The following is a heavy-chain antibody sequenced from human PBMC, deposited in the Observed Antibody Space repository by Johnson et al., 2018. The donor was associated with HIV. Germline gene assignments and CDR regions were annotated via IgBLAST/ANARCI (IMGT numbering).Heavy chain of an antibody. D-gene: IGHD3-22*01. J-gene: IGHJ3*01. CDR3: AENQLLRYGAFNF. V-gene: IGHV3-7*01. CDR1: GFTFSSYW. Sequence: VQLVESGGGLVQPGGSLRLSCAASGFTFSSYWMSWVRQAPGKGLEWVANIKQDGGETDYVDSVKGRFTISRDNAKNSLYLHMNNLRDEDTAVYYCAENQLLRYGAFNFWGQGTMVTVSS. CDR2: IKQDGGET.